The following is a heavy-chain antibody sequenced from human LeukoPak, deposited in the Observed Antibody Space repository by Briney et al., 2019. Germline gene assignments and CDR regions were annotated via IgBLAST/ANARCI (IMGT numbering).Heavy chain of an antibody. CDR3: ARLIRITIFGVVMKYFDY. CDR1: GYSFTSYW. Sequence: GESLKISCKGSGYSFTSYWIVWVRQMPGEGLVGMGIIYPGDSDTRYSPSFQGQVTISAAKSISTAYLQWSSLKASDTAMYYCARLIRITIFGVVMKYFDYWGQGTLVTVSS. V-gene: IGHV5-51*01. J-gene: IGHJ4*02. CDR2: IYPGDSDT. D-gene: IGHD3-3*01.